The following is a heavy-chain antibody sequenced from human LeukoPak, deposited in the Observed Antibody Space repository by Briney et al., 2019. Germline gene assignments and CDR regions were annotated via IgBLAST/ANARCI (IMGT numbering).Heavy chain of an antibody. CDR1: GFAFHDYS. D-gene: IGHD3-10*01. V-gene: IGHV3-9*01. CDR2: ISWDSSSI. J-gene: IGHJ4*02. CDR3: ARAPYGSGAAIDY. Sequence: QPGGSLRLSCTASGFAFHDYSMHWVRQAPGKGLEWVSDISWDSSSIDYADSVKGRFTISRDNAKKSLYLQVNSLRTDDTALYYCARAPYGSGAAIDYWGQGTLVIVSS.